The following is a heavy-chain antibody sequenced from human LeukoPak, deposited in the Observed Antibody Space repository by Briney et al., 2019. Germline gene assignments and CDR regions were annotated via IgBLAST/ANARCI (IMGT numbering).Heavy chain of an antibody. V-gene: IGHV4-59*08. CDR1: GASMRSYY. J-gene: IGHJ4*02. Sequence: SSETLSLTCTVSGASMRSYYWNWIRQSPGKGLEWIGSTYYSGSPNYNPSLKSRVTISVDTSKNQFSLKLSSVTAADTAVYYCASSVAGSVDYWGQGTLVTVSS. D-gene: IGHD6-19*01. CDR3: ASSVAGSVDY. CDR2: TYYSGSP.